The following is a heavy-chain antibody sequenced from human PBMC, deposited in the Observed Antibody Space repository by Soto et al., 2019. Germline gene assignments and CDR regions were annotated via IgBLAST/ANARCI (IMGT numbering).Heavy chain of an antibody. CDR3: ARDPCSVSLRGEWYFDL. J-gene: IGHJ2*01. CDR2: IYYSGST. D-gene: IGHD3-10*02. Sequence: QVQLQESGPGLVKPSQTLSLTCTVSGGSISSGGYYWSWIRQHPGKGLEWIGYIYYSGSTYYNPSITIRVTISVDTSKNQFSLKLSSVTAADTAVYYCARDPCSVSLRGEWYFDLWGRGTLVTVSS. CDR1: GGSISSGGYY. V-gene: IGHV4-31*03.